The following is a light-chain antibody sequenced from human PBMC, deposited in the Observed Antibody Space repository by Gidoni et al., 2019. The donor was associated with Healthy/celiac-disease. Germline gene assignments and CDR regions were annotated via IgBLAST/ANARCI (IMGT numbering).Light chain of an antibody. V-gene: IGLV1-40*01. CDR3: QSYDSSLSGSYVV. CDR2: GNS. J-gene: IGLJ2*01. CDR1: SSNIGAGYD. Sequence: QSVLTPPPSVYGAPGQSVTIYCTGSSSNIGAGYDVHWSQQLPGTAPKLLIYGNSNRPSGVPDRFSGSKSGTSASLAITGLQAEDEADYYCQSYDSSLSGSYVVFGGGTKLTVL.